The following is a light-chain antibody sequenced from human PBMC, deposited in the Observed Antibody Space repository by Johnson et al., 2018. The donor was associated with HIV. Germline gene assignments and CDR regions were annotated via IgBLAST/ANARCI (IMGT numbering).Light chain of an antibody. Sequence: QSVLTQPPSVSAAPGQKVTISCSGSSSNIGNNYVSWYQQLPGTAPKLLIYDNNKRTSGIPDRFSGSKSGTSATVGITGLQTGDEAVYYCGTWESNLSAYVFGTGTKVTVL. CDR1: SSNIGNNY. V-gene: IGLV1-51*01. CDR2: DNN. J-gene: IGLJ1*01. CDR3: GTWESNLSAYV.